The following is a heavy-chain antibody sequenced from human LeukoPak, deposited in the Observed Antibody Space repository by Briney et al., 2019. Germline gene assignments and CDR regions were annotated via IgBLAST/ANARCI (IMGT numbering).Heavy chain of an antibody. CDR1: GFTFSSYG. CDR2: ISYDGSNK. CDR3: AKGGSSSWPPPRWFDP. Sequence: GGSLRLSCAASGFTFSSYGMHWVRQAPGKGLEWVAVISYDGSNKYYADSVKGRFTISRDNSKNTLYLQMNGLRAEDTAVYYCAKGGSSSWPPPRWFDPWGQGTLVTVSS. D-gene: IGHD6-13*01. J-gene: IGHJ5*02. V-gene: IGHV3-30*18.